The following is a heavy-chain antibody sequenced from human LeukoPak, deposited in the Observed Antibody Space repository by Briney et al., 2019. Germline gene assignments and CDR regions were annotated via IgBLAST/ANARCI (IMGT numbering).Heavy chain of an antibody. D-gene: IGHD2-15*01. CDR1: GGSFSGYY. CDR3: AREGNHCSGGSCYGY. CDR2: INHSGST. V-gene: IGHV4-34*01. Sequence: SETLSLTCAVYGGSFSGYYWSWIRQPPGKGLEWIGEINHSGSTNYNPSLKTRVNISVDTSKNQFSLKLSSVTAADTAVYYCAREGNHCSGGSCYGYWGQGTLVTVSS. J-gene: IGHJ4*02.